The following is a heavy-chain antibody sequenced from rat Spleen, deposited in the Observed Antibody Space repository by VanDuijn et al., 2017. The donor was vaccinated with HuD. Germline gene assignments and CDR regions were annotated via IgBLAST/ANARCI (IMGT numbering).Heavy chain of an antibody. D-gene: IGHD1-10*01. V-gene: IGHV5-29*01. Sequence: EVKLVESGGGLVQPGRSLKLSCAASGFNFNDYWMGWVRQAPTKGLEWVATISDDGSTTYYRDSVKGRFTISRDNAKSTPYLKMDSLRSEDTATYYCARRGYNNYFFDYWGQGVMVTVSA. CDR3: ARRGYNNYFFDY. CDR2: ISDDGSTT. CDR1: GFNFNDYW. J-gene: IGHJ2*01.